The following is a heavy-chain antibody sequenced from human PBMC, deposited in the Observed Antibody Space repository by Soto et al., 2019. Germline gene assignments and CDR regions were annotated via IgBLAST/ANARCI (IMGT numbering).Heavy chain of an antibody. J-gene: IGHJ4*02. V-gene: IGHV3-53*02. CDR3: ATSTSLDY. CDR1: GFTVSNNY. Sequence: EVQLVETGGGLIQPGGSLRLSCAASGFTVSNNYMSWVRQAPGKGLEWVSLIYSGGSTFYADSVKGRFTISRDNSKNTLFLQMNSLRAEDTAVYFCATSTSLDYWGQGTLVTVS. CDR2: IYSGGST. D-gene: IGHD2-2*01.